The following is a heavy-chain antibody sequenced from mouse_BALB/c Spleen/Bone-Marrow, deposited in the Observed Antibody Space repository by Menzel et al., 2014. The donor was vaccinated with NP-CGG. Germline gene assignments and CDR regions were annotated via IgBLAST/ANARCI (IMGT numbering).Heavy chain of an antibody. Sequence: VQLQESGAELVKPGASVKLSCKASCYTFTSYYMYWVKQRPGQGLEWIGGINPSNGGTNFNEKFKSKATLTVDKSSSTAYMQLSSLTSEDTAVYYCTRRGDYDKRVVFAHWGQGTLVTVSA. CDR3: TRRGDYDKRVVFAH. D-gene: IGHD2-4*01. CDR1: CYTFTSYY. J-gene: IGHJ3*01. CDR2: INPSNGGT. V-gene: IGHV1S81*02.